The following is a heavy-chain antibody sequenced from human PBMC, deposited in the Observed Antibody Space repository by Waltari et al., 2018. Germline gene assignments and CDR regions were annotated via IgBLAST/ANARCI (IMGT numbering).Heavy chain of an antibody. J-gene: IGHJ2*01. CDR1: GYTFTSYA. Sequence: QVQLVQSGAEVKKPGASVKVSCKASGYTFTSYAMHWVRQAPGHSLEWMGWINAGNGNTKYSQKFQGRVTITRDTSASTAYMELSSLRSEDTAVYYCARDLVGYDILTGYYLYWYFDLWGRGTLVTVSS. V-gene: IGHV1-3*01. CDR2: INAGNGNT. D-gene: IGHD3-9*01. CDR3: ARDLVGYDILTGYYLYWYFDL.